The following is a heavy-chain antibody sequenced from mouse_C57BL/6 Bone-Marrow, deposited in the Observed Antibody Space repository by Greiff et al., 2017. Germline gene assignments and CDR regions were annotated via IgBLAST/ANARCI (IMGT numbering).Heavy chain of an antibody. D-gene: IGHD2-1*01. Sequence: VQLQQSGAELVRPGASVKLSCTASGFNIKDDYMHWVKQRPEQGLEWIGWLDPENGDTEYASKFQGKATITADTSSNTAYLQLSSLTSEDTAVYYCTSTIWFAYWGQGTLVTVSA. J-gene: IGHJ3*01. CDR2: LDPENGDT. V-gene: IGHV14-4*01. CDR1: GFNIKDDY. CDR3: TSTIWFAY.